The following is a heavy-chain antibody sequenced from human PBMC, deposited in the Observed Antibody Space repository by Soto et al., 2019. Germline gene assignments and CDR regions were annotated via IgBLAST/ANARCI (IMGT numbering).Heavy chain of an antibody. V-gene: IGHV3-11*01. CDR2: ISSSGSTI. CDR1: GFTFSDYY. J-gene: IGHJ5*02. D-gene: IGHD2-21*02. Sequence: GGSLRLSCAASGFTFSDYYMSWIRQAPGKGLEWVSYISSSGSTIYYADSVKGRFTISRDNAKNSLYLQMNSLRAEDTAVYYCARVRGPYCGGDCYPPTPNWFDPWGQGTLVTVSS. CDR3: ARVRGPYCGGDCYPPTPNWFDP.